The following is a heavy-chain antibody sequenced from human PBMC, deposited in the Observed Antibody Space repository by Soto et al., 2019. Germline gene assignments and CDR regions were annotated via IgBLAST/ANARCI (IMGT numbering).Heavy chain of an antibody. CDR2: ISGSGGST. D-gene: IGHD3-3*01. CDR3: AKRKNDFWSGYPLLSPFGY. CDR1: GFTFSSYA. J-gene: IGHJ4*02. V-gene: IGHV3-23*01. Sequence: VGSLRLSCAASGFTFSSYAMSWVRQAPGKGLEWVSAISGSGGSTYYADSVKGRFTISRDNSKNTLYLQMNSLRAEDTAVYYCAKRKNDFWSGYPLLSPFGYWGQGTLVTVSS.